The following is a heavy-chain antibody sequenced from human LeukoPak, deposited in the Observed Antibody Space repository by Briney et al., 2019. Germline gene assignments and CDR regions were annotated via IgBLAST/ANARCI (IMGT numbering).Heavy chain of an antibody. CDR3: ASVRCTNGVCYWGVDY. CDR1: GGSISGYY. J-gene: IGHJ4*02. V-gene: IGHV4-59*12. Sequence: SETLSLTCTVSGGSISGYYWSWIRQPPGKGLEWIGYIYSSGTTNYNPSLKSQITISLDTSKNQFSLKLSSVTAADTAVYYCASVRCTNGVCYWGVDYWGQGTLVTVSS. CDR2: IYSSGTT. D-gene: IGHD2-8*01.